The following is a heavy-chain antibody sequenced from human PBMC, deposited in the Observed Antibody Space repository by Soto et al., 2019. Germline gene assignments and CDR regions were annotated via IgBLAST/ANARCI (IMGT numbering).Heavy chain of an antibody. J-gene: IGHJ6*02. CDR2: TYYRSKWYN. CDR1: GDSVSSNSAA. CDR3: ARGTSSIAALPYYYYGIDV. V-gene: IGHV6-1*01. Sequence: SQTLSLTCAISGDSVSSNSAAWNWIRQSPSRGLEWLGRTYYRSKWYNDYAVSVKSRITINPDTSKNQFSLQLNSVTPVDTALYSCARGTSSIAALPYYYYGIDVWGQGTTVTVSS. D-gene: IGHD6-6*01.